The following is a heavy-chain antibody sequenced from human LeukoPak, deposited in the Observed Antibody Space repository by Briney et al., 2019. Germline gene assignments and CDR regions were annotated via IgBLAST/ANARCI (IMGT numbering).Heavy chain of an antibody. Sequence: GGSLRLSCAASGFTFSSYDMSWVRQAPGKGLEWVSAISGSGGSTYYADSVKGRFTISRDNSKNTLYLQMNSLRAEDTAVYYCASLAAIAAAGTGLFDYWGQGTLVTVSS. CDR1: GFTFSSYD. J-gene: IGHJ4*02. CDR2: ISGSGGST. V-gene: IGHV3-23*01. CDR3: ASLAAIAAAGTGLFDY. D-gene: IGHD6-13*01.